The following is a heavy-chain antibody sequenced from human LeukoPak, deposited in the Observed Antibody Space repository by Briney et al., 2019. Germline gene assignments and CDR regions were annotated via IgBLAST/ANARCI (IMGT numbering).Heavy chain of an antibody. D-gene: IGHD3-3*01. CDR1: GYTFTGYY. Sequence: VSVKVSCKASGYTFTGYYMHWVRQAPGQGLEWMGWINPNSGGTNYAQKFQGRVTMTRNTSISTAYMELSSLRSEDTAVYYCARGSGPPRGYWGQGTLVTVSS. V-gene: IGHV1-2*02. J-gene: IGHJ4*02. CDR3: ARGSGPPRGY. CDR2: INPNSGGT.